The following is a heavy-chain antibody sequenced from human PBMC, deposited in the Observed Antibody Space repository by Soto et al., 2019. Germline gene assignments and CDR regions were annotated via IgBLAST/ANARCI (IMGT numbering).Heavy chain of an antibody. CDR3: VRGSGWYLVDP. CDR2: INSEGSIK. V-gene: IGHV3-74*01. J-gene: IGHJ5*02. CDR1: GDSLSTYW. Sequence: VQLEESGGGLVQPGESLRVSCAASGDSLSTYWMHWVRQAPGKGLVWVSRINSEGSIKNYADSVKGRFTISRDNAKNTLYLQMNSLRAEDTAVYLCVRGSGWYLVDPWGQGTLVTVSS. D-gene: IGHD6-19*01.